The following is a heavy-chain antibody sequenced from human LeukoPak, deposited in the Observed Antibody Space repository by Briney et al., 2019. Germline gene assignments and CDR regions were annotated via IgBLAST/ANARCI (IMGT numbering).Heavy chain of an antibody. Sequence: SETLSLTCTVSGGSISSYYWSWIRQPAGKGLEWIGRIYPSGSTNYNPSLKSRVTMSVDTSKNQFPLKLSSVTAADTAVYYCARDYYGSGSFPFDYWGEGTRVTVSS. CDR2: IYPSGST. CDR3: ARDYYGSGSFPFDY. D-gene: IGHD3-10*01. CDR1: GGSISSYY. J-gene: IGHJ4*02. V-gene: IGHV4-4*07.